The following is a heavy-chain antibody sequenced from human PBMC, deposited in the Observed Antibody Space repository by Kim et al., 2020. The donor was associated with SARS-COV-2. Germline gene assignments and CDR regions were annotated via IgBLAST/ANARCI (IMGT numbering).Heavy chain of an antibody. CDR1: GFTFSSYG. V-gene: IGHV3-30*18. CDR3: AKSTGYSSGWYSFFNYG. CDR2: ISYDGSNK. D-gene: IGHD6-19*01. Sequence: GGSLRLSCAASGFTFSSYGMHWVRQAPGKGLEWVAVISYDGSNKYYADSVKGRFTISRDNSKNTLYLQMNSLRAEDTAVYYCAKSTGYSSGWYSFFNYG. J-gene: IGHJ6*01.